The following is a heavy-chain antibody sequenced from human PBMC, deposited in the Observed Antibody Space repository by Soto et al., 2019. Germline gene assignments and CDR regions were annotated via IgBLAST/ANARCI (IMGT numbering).Heavy chain of an antibody. D-gene: IGHD3-22*01. V-gene: IGHV4-31*03. CDR1: GGSISSGGYY. CDR2: IYYGGST. CDR3: ARVMTHYYDSSGTLDY. Sequence: PSETLSLTCTVSGGSISSGGYYWSWIRQHPGKGLEWIGYIYYGGSTYYNPSLKSRVTISVDTSKNQFSLKLSSVTAADTAVYYCARVMTHYYDSSGTLDYWGQGTLVTVSS. J-gene: IGHJ4*02.